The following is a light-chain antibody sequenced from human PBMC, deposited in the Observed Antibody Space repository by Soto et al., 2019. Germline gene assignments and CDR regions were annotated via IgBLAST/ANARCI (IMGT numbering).Light chain of an antibody. Sequence: SYELTQPPSVSVAPWQTASMSCGGDNIGSKSVNWYQQRPGQAPVVVVYDDTDRPTGIPERFSGSNSGNTATLTISRVEAGDEADYYCQVWDGRSFQGVFGPGTKVTVL. CDR1: NIGSKS. CDR3: QVWDGRSFQGV. J-gene: IGLJ1*01. V-gene: IGLV3-21*02. CDR2: DDT.